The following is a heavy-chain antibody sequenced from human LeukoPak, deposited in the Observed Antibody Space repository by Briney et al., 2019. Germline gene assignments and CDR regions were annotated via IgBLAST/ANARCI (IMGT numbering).Heavy chain of an antibody. CDR3: ARDRRVSGFDY. J-gene: IGHJ4*02. CDR2: ISSSGSHI. Sequence: GGSLRLSCAASGFTFSSYSMNWVRQAPGKGLEWVSSISSSGSHIYYADSVKGRFTISRDNAKNSLYLQINSLRAEDTAVYYRARDRRVSGFDYWGQGTLVTVSS. CDR1: GFTFSSYS. V-gene: IGHV3-21*04.